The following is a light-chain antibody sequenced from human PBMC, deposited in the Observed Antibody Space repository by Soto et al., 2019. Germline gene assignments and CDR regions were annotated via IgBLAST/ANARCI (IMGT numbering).Light chain of an antibody. CDR2: GAS. Sequence: EIVMTQSPATLSVSPGERATLSCRASQSVSSNLAWFQQKPGQAPRLLIYGASTRATGIPARFTGSGSGTEFTLTIGSLQSEDFAVYYCQYYNNWHPMYTFGQGTKLEIK. CDR1: QSVSSN. CDR3: QYYNNWHPMYT. J-gene: IGKJ2*01. V-gene: IGKV3-15*01.